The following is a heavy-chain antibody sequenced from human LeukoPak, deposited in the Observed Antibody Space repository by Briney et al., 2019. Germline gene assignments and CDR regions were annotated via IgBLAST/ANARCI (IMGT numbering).Heavy chain of an antibody. CDR1: GLTFDDYA. J-gene: IGHJ4*02. CDR3: AIGVSAWTNTAGFDY. D-gene: IGHD3/OR15-3a*01. CDR2: ISWNSGSI. V-gene: IGHV3-9*01. Sequence: GRSLRLSCAASGLTFDDYATHWVRQAPGKGLEWVSGISWNSGSIGYADSVKGRFTISRDNAKNSLYLQMNSLRVEDTALYYCAIGVSAWTNTAGFDYWGQGTLVTVSS.